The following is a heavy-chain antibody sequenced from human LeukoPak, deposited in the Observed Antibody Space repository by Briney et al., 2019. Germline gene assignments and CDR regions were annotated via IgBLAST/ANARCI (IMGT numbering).Heavy chain of an antibody. CDR3: ARLDGNWNYFDY. J-gene: IGHJ4*02. CDR1: GASITTYY. Sequence: SETLSPTCSVSGASITTYYWSWIRQPPGKGLEWIAYIHYSGSTSYNPSLKSRLTISLDTSKNQFSLKLSSVTAADTAVYHCARLDGNWNYFDYWGQGTLVTVSS. D-gene: IGHD1-20*01. CDR2: IHYSGST. V-gene: IGHV4-59*08.